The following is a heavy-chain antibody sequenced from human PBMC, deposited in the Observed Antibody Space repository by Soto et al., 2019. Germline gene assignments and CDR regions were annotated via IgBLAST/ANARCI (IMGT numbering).Heavy chain of an antibody. Sequence: SGGSLRPSCARYGFTFSNHWMNWFRQAPGTGLEWVANIKADGREKSYVDSVKGRFTISRDNAKNSLYMQMNSQRTEDTAVYYCARARGVDSWGQGTLVTVPQ. D-gene: IGHD3-16*01. V-gene: IGHV3-7*03. CDR3: ARARGVDS. J-gene: IGHJ5*01. CDR1: GFTFSNHW. CDR2: IKADGREK.